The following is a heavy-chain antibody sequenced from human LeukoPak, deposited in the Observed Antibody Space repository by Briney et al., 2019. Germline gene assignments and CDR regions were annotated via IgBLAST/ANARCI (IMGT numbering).Heavy chain of an antibody. Sequence: GGSLRLSCAASGFTFSSYGMHWVRQAPGKGLEWVATTSYHGRNEYYADSVKGRFNISRDNSKNPLYLEMNSLRPEDTAVYYCARLYSSGWYYFDNWGQGTLVTVSS. CDR1: GFTFSSYG. V-gene: IGHV3-30*19. D-gene: IGHD6-19*01. CDR3: ARLYSSGWYYFDN. CDR2: TSYHGRNE. J-gene: IGHJ4*02.